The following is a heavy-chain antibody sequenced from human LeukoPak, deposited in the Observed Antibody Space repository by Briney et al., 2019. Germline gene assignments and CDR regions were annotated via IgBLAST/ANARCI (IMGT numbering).Heavy chain of an antibody. CDR1: GYSFTSYG. CDR3: ARGGKNYFDF. CDR2: ISAYDGET. D-gene: IGHD1-26*01. Sequence: ASVKVSCKASGYSFTSYGISWVREPPGRGLEWVGYISAYDGETRYAQKFQGRVTLTTDTSTGTVYMEMRRLRSDDTAVYYCARGGKNYFDFWGQGTLVTVSS. V-gene: IGHV1-18*01. J-gene: IGHJ4*02.